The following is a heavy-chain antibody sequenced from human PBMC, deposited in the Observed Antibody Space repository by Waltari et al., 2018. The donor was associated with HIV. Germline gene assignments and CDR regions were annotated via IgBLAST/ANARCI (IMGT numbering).Heavy chain of an antibody. Sequence: QVQLVQSGAEVKKPGASVKVSCKASGYTFTGYYMHWVRQAPGQGLEWMGWINPNSGGTNYAQKVQGRVTMTRDTAVSRAYMGVSRLRSDDTAVYYCERVGYYDSSGYYYYYYGMDVGGQGTTVTVSS. CDR3: ERVGYYDSSGYYYYYYGMDV. J-gene: IGHJ6*02. D-gene: IGHD3-22*01. CDR1: GYTFTGYY. CDR2: INPNSGGT. V-gene: IGHV1-2*02.